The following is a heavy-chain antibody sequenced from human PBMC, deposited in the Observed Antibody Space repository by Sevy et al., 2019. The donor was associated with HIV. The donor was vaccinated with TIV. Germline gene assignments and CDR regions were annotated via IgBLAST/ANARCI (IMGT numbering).Heavy chain of an antibody. Sequence: GGSLRLSCAASGFDFSIYSMSWVRQAPGKGLEWVSTLSFGCGKINYASSLKGRFTISRDNSKSSVSLQMNNMRVEDTAVYYCAREGCTKPHDYWGQGTLVTVSS. J-gene: IGHJ4*02. CDR3: AREGCTKPHDY. CDR1: GFDFSIYS. D-gene: IGHD2-8*01. CDR2: LSFGCGKI. V-gene: IGHV3-23*01.